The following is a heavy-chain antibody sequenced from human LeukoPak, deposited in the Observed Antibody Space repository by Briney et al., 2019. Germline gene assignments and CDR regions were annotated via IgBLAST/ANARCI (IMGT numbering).Heavy chain of an antibody. CDR1: GGTFISYA. CDR2: IIPIFGTA. CDR3: ARGPLHDFWSGYLDY. V-gene: IGHV1-69*05. Sequence: ASVKISCKASGGTFISYAISWVRQAPGQGLEWMGRIIPIFGTANYAQKFQGRVTITTDESTSTAYMELSSLRSEDTAVYYCARGPLHDFWSGYLDYWGQGTLVTVSS. J-gene: IGHJ4*02. D-gene: IGHD3-3*01.